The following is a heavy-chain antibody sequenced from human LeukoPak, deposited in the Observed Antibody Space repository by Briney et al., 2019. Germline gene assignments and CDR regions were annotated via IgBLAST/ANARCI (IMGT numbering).Heavy chain of an antibody. Sequence: GGSLRLSCAASGFTFSDYYMSRIREAPGKGLDWVSYISSSGSTIYYADSVKGRFTISRDNAKNSLYLQMNSLRAEDTAVYYCARTLTHRYGMDVWGQGTTVTVSS. CDR1: GFTFSDYY. D-gene: IGHD1-14*01. V-gene: IGHV3-11*01. J-gene: IGHJ6*02. CDR3: ARTLTHRYGMDV. CDR2: ISSSGSTI.